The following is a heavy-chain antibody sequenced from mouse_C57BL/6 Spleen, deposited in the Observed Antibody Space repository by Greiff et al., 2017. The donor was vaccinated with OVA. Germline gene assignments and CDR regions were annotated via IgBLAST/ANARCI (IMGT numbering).Heavy chain of an antibody. D-gene: IGHD2-5*01. Sequence: QVQLQQPGAELVMPGASVKLSCKASGYTFTSYWMHWVKQRPGQGLEWIGEIDPSDSYTNYNQKFTGKATLTVDKSSSTAYMQLSSLTSEDSAVYYCARAYYSKGWDCDVWGTGTTVTVSS. V-gene: IGHV1-69*01. CDR3: ARAYYSKGWDCDV. J-gene: IGHJ1*03. CDR2: IDPSDSYT. CDR1: GYTFTSYW.